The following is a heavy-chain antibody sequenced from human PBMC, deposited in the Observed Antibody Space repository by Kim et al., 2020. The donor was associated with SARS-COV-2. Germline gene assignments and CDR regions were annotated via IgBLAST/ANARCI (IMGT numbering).Heavy chain of an antibody. CDR1: GYTFTKYY. Sequence: ASVKVSCKASGYTFTKYYIHWVRQAPGQGLEWMGIINPSGGSTSYAQKFQGRVTMTRETSTSTVYMELSSLRSEDTAVYYCAGWVTIFGVVIHVMDVWGQGTTVTVSS. J-gene: IGHJ6*02. V-gene: IGHV1-46*01. CDR2: INPSGGST. D-gene: IGHD3-3*01. CDR3: AGWVTIFGVVIHVMDV.